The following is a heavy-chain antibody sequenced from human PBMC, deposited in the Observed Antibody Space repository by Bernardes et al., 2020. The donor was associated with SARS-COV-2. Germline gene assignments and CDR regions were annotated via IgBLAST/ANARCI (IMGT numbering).Heavy chain of an antibody. J-gene: IGHJ4*02. D-gene: IGHD3-3*01. Sequence: GGSLRLSCAASGFTFSSYAMTWVRQAPVKGLEWVSTISGSGGTTYYADSVKGRFTISRDNSKNTLYLQMNSLRAEDTAVYYCVKGVDFWSGKYYFDYWGQGTLVTVSS. CDR1: GFTFSSYA. CDR3: VKGVDFWSGKYYFDY. CDR2: ISGSGGTT. V-gene: IGHV3-23*01.